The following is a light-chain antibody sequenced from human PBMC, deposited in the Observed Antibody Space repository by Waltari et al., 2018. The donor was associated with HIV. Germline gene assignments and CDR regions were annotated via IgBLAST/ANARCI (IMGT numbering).Light chain of an antibody. J-gene: IGKJ4*01. CDR2: AAS. V-gene: IGKV1-9*01. Sequence: DIQLTQSPSSLSASLGARVTITCRASQGISSYLAWYQQEPGKVPKLLIYAASTLQSGVPSRFSGSGSGTEFTLTISSLQPEDFATYYCQQLSSYPLTFGGGTKVEIK. CDR3: QQLSSYPLT. CDR1: QGISSY.